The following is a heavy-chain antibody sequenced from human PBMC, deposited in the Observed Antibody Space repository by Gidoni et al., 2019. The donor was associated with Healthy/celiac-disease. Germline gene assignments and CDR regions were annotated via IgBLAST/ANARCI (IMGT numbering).Heavy chain of an antibody. CDR2: IYYSGST. V-gene: IGHV4-59*01. Sequence: QVQLQESGPGLVKPSETLSLTCTVSGCAISSYYWSWIRQPPGKGLEWIGYIYYSGSTNYNPSLKIRVTISVDTSKNQFSLKLSSVTAADTAVYYCARDLDCSGGSCYSGHWFDPWGQGTLVTVSS. D-gene: IGHD2-15*01. CDR3: ARDLDCSGGSCYSGHWFDP. J-gene: IGHJ5*02. CDR1: GCAISSYY.